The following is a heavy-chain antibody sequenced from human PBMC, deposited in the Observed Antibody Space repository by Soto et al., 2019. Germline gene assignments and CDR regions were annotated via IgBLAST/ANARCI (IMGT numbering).Heavy chain of an antibody. J-gene: IGHJ5*02. CDR2: IYTSRST. V-gene: IGHV4-4*07. Sequence: SETLSLTCTVSGGSISSYYWSWIRQPAGKGLEWIGRIYTSRSTNYNPSLKSRVTMSVDTSKNQFSLKLSSVTAADTAVYYCARDQLYSSSWYASNWFDPWGQGTLVTVSS. CDR1: GGSISSYY. CDR3: ARDQLYSSSWYASNWFDP. D-gene: IGHD6-13*01.